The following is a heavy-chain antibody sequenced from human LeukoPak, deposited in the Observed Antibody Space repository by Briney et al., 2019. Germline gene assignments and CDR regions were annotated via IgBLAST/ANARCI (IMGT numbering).Heavy chain of an antibody. V-gene: IGHV1-2*02. CDR1: GYTFTGYY. Sequence: GASVKVSCKASGYTFTGYYMHWVRQAPGQGLEWMGWINPNSGGTNYAQKFQGRVTMTRDTSISTAYMELSRLRSDDTAVYYCARDPPVPAAILEGYYYYGMDVWGQGTTVTVSS. D-gene: IGHD2-2*02. CDR2: INPNSGGT. CDR3: ARDPPVPAAILEGYYYYGMDV. J-gene: IGHJ6*02.